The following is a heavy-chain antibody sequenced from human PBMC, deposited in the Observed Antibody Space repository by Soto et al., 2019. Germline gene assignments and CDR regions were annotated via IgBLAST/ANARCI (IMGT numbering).Heavy chain of an antibody. CDR1: GFTFSSYA. Sequence: GGSLRLSCAASGFTFSSYAMSWVRQAPGKGLEWVSAISGSGGSTYYADSVKGRFTISRDNSKNTLYLQMNSLRAEDTAVYYCARDIELWSGLYFYQFMDVWGRGTTVTVSS. CDR3: ARDIELWSGLYFYQFMDV. D-gene: IGHD3-3*01. V-gene: IGHV3-23*01. CDR2: ISGSGGST. J-gene: IGHJ6*03.